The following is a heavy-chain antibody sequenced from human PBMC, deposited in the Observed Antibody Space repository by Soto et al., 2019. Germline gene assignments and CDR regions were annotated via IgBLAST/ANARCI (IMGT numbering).Heavy chain of an antibody. Sequence: GGSLRLSCAASGFTFSSYWMSWVRQAPGKGLEWVANIKQDGSEKYYVDSVKGRFTISRDNAKNSLYLQMNSLRAEDTAVYYCARAGLREDYYYYYYMDVWGKGTTVTVSS. V-gene: IGHV3-7*01. CDR1: GFTFSSYW. CDR2: IKQDGSEK. D-gene: IGHD5-18*01. J-gene: IGHJ6*03. CDR3: ARAGLREDYYYYYYMDV.